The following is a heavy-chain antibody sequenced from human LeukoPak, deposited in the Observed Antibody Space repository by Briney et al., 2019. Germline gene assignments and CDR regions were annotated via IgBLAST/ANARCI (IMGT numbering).Heavy chain of an antibody. Sequence: PGGSLRLSCAASGFTFSSYSMNWVRQAPGKGVEGVSSISSSSSYIYYADSVKGRFTISRDNAKNSLYLQMNSLRAEDTAVYYCASRSGDYYYYMDVWGQGTTVTISS. D-gene: IGHD3-10*01. J-gene: IGHJ6*03. CDR3: ASRSGDYYYYMDV. V-gene: IGHV3-21*01. CDR2: ISSSSSYI. CDR1: GFTFSSYS.